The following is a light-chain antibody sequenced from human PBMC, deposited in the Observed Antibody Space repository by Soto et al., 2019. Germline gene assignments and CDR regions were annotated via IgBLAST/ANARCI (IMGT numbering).Light chain of an antibody. CDR3: QQYNNWPRIT. V-gene: IGKV3-20*01. CDR2: GAS. J-gene: IGKJ5*01. Sequence: EIVLTQFPGTLSLSSGERATLFCSSIQSVGSNYLAWYQQRPGQPPNLLIFGASHRAPDIPDRFSGSGSGTDFTLTISRLEPEDFAVYYCQQYNNWPRITFGQGTRLEIK. CDR1: QSVGSNY.